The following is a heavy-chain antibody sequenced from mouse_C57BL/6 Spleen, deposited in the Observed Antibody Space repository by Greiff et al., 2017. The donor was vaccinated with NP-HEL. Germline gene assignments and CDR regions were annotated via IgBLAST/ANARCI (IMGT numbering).Heavy chain of an antibody. J-gene: IGHJ1*03. CDR2: ISSGSSTI. D-gene: IGHD1-1*01. CDR3: ARKDHYYGRSYGYFDV. CDR1: GFTFSDYG. V-gene: IGHV5-17*01. Sequence: EVQVVESGGGLVKPGGSLKLSCAASGFTFSDYGMHWVRQAPEKGLEWVAYISSGSSTIYYADTVKGRFTISRDNAKNTLFLQMTSLRSEDTAMYYCARKDHYYGRSYGYFDVWGTGTTVTVSS.